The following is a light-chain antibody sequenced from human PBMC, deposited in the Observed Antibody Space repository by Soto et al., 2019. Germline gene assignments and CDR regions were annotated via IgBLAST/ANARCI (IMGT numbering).Light chain of an antibody. CDR3: QSYDSSLSVHYV. J-gene: IGLJ1*01. Sequence: QSALTQPPSVSGAPGRRVTISCTGSSSNIGAGYDVHWYQQLPGTAPKLLIYGNSNRPSGVPDRFSGSKSGTSASLAITGLQAEDEADYYCQSYDSSLSVHYVFGTGTKVTVL. CDR2: GNS. CDR1: SSNIGAGYD. V-gene: IGLV1-40*01.